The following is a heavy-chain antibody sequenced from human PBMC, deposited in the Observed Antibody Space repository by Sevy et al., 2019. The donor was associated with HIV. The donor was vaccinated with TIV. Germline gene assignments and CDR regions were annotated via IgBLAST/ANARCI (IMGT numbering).Heavy chain of an antibody. CDR2: ISYDGSNK. J-gene: IGHJ1*01. D-gene: IGHD3-22*01. CDR3: ARVDRSGYYYTEYFQH. V-gene: IGHV3-30-3*01. Sequence: GGSLRLSCAASGFTFSSYAMHWVRQAPGKGLEWVAVISYDGSNKYYADSVKGRFTISRDNSKNTLYLQMNSLRAEDTAVYYCARVDRSGYYYTEYFQHWGQGTLVTVSS. CDR1: GFTFSSYA.